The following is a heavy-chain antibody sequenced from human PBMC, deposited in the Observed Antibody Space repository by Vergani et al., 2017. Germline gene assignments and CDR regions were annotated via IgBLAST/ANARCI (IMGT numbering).Heavy chain of an antibody. J-gene: IGHJ6*03. Sequence: QVQLVQSGAEVKKPGSSVKVSCKASGGTFSSYAISWVRQAPGQGLEWMGWMNPNSGNTGYAQKFQGRVTMTRNTSISTAYMELSSLRSEDTAVYYCARGATAAAGPDYYYYYYMDVWGKGTTVIVSS. CDR1: GGTFSSYA. D-gene: IGHD6-13*01. V-gene: IGHV1-8*02. CDR2: MNPNSGNT. CDR3: ARGATAAAGPDYYYYYYMDV.